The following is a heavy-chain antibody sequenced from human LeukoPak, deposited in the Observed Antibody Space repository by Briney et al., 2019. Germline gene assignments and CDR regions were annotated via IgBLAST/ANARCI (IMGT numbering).Heavy chain of an antibody. CDR2: IIPIFGST. Sequence: SVKVSCNASGDIFNSYSVSWVRQAPGQGLEWMGGIIPIFGSTNYAQKFQGRVTITTDQSTRTAYMELNSLSSDDTAVYYCARVGRSHGSLPTSYYYMDVWGKGTTVTVSS. V-gene: IGHV1-69*05. CDR1: GDIFNSYS. CDR3: ARVGRSHGSLPTSYYYMDV. D-gene: IGHD1-26*01. J-gene: IGHJ6*03.